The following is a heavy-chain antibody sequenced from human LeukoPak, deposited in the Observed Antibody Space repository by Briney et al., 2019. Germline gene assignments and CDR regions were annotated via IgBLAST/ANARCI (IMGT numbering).Heavy chain of an antibody. Sequence: GGSLRLSCAASGFTLSSYEMNWVRQAPGKGLEWVANIKQDGSEKYYVDSVKGRFTISRDNAKNSLYLQMNSLRAEDTAVYYCARDLGSSEMDVWGKGTTVTISS. V-gene: IGHV3-7*01. J-gene: IGHJ6*04. CDR3: ARDLGSSEMDV. CDR2: IKQDGSEK. D-gene: IGHD3-22*01. CDR1: GFTLSSYE.